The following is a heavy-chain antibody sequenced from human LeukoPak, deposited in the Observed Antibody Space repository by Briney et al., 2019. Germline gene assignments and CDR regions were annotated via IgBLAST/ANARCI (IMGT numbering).Heavy chain of an antibody. CDR1: GGTFSSYA. Sequence: GASVKVSCKASGGTFSSYAISWVRQAPGQGLEWMGRIIPLLDIINYAQKWQGRVTIIADKSTSTVYMQLSGLRSEDTAVYFCATEGGKSYYFDYWGQGALVTVSS. CDR2: IIPLLDII. CDR3: ATEGGKSYYFDY. J-gene: IGHJ4*02. D-gene: IGHD3-10*01. V-gene: IGHV1-69*04.